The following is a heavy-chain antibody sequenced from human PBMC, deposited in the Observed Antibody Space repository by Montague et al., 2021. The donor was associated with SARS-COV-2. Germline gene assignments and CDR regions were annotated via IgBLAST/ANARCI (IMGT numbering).Heavy chain of an antibody. Sequence: SETLSLTCAVHGSSFIVYYSHSTNLTSGKGLAWIGQVNHGVSTPFSPSLKARATLSTDPPNNNFSLKLTSVSAADTAVYYCARLRDGVVPSPIRGVGPFKSFDYMDVWG. J-gene: IGHJ6*03. CDR2: VNHGVST. CDR3: ARLRDGVVPSPIRGVGPFKSFDYMDV. CDR1: GSSFIVYY. V-gene: IGHV4-34*01. D-gene: IGHD2-15*01.